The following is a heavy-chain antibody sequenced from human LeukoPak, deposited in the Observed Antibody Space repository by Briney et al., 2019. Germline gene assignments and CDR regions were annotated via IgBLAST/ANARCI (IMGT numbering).Heavy chain of an antibody. CDR2: ISGSGGST. D-gene: IGHD6-19*01. CDR3: AKDGRYSSGWYDFDY. J-gene: IGHJ4*02. V-gene: IGHV3-23*01. Sequence: GGSLRLSCAASGFTFSSYAMSWVRQAPGKGLEWVSAISGSGGSTYYADSVKGRFTISRDNSKNTPYLQMNSLRAEDTAVYYCAKDGRYSSGWYDFDYWGQGTLVTVSS. CDR1: GFTFSSYA.